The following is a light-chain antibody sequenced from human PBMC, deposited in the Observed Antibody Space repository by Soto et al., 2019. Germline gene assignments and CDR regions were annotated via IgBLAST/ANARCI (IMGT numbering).Light chain of an antibody. CDR1: QSVGYS. CDR2: GAS. CDR3: QQYNTWPRT. V-gene: IGKV3-15*01. J-gene: IGKJ2*01. Sequence: VMTQSPASLSVSPGERATLSCRASQSVGYSLAWYQQRPGQAPRLLIYGASTRAAGFPARFSASGSGTDFALTISSLQSEDFAIYYGQQYNTWPRTFGQGTRLEIK.